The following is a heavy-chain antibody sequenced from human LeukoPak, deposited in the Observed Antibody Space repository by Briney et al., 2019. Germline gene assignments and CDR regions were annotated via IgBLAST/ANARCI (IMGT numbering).Heavy chain of an antibody. V-gene: IGHV4-30-4*08. J-gene: IGHJ3*02. CDR3: ARDGYSSDLGAFDI. Sequence: KPSQTLSLACTVSGGSISSGDYYWSWIRQPPGKGLEWIGYIYYSGSTYYNPSLKSRVTISVDTSKNQFSLKLSSVTAADTAVYYCARDGYSSDLGAFDIWGQGTMVTVSS. CDR1: GGSISSGDYY. CDR2: IYYSGST. D-gene: IGHD6-19*01.